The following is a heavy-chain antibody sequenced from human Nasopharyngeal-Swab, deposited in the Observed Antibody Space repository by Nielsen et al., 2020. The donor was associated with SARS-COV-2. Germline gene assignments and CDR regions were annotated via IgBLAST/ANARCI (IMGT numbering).Heavy chain of an antibody. J-gene: IGHJ4*02. CDR3: ARDQYGDYGDY. D-gene: IGHD4-17*01. Sequence: WIRQPPGKGLEWVSVIYNGGSTYYADSVKGRFTISRDNSKNTLYLQMNSLRAEDTAVYYCARDQYGDYGDYWGQGTLVTVSS. CDR2: IYNGGST. V-gene: IGHV3-53*01.